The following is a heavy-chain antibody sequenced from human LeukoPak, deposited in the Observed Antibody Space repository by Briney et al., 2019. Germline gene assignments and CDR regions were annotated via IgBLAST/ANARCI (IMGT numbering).Heavy chain of an antibody. CDR1: GGTISSYY. CDR2: IYTGGST. V-gene: IGHV4-4*07. J-gene: IGHJ6*02. CDR3: ARDTRVGVSDTAMAEIYYYYVMDV. D-gene: IGHD5-18*01. Sequence: PSETLSLTCTVSGGTISSYYWRWIRQPPGKGLEWVWRIYTGGSTNYNPSPKSRGTMSVDTSKNQFSLKLSSVTAADTAVYYCARDTRVGVSDTAMAEIYYYYVMDVWGQGTTVTVSS.